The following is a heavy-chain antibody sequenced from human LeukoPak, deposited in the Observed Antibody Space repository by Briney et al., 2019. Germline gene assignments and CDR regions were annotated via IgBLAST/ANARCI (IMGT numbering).Heavy chain of an antibody. CDR2: IIPIFGTA. CDR3: VRDGGYSYGSLDP. CDR1: GGTFSSYA. D-gene: IGHD5-18*01. V-gene: IGHV1-69*13. J-gene: IGHJ5*02. Sequence: SVKVSCKASGGTFSSYAISWVRQAPGQGLEWMGGIIPIFGTANYAQKFQGRVTITADESTSTAYMELSSLRSEDMAVYYCVRDGGYSYGSLDPWGQGTLVTVSS.